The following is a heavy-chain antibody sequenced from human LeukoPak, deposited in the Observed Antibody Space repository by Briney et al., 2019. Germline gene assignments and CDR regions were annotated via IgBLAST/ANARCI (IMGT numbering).Heavy chain of an antibody. CDR1: GGSISSYY. Sequence: PSETLSLTCTVSGGSISSYYWSWIRQPPGKGLEWIGYIYYSGSTNYNPSLKSRVTISVDTSKNQFSLKLSSVTAADTAVYYCARAGYYDSSRVDGMDVWGQGTTVTVSS. CDR2: IYYSGST. D-gene: IGHD3-22*01. J-gene: IGHJ6*02. V-gene: IGHV4-59*01. CDR3: ARAGYYDSSRVDGMDV.